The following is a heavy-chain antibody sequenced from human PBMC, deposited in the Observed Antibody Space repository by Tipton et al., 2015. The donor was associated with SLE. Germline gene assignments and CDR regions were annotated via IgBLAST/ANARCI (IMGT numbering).Heavy chain of an antibody. CDR3: ARESLMVRGGNYYYYMDV. CDR2: IKQDGSEK. D-gene: IGHD3-10*01. J-gene: IGHJ6*03. CDR1: GFTFSSYS. V-gene: IGHV3-7*03. Sequence: SLRLSCAASGFTFSSYSMSWVRQAPGKGLEWVANIKQDGSEKYYVDSVKGRFTISRDNAKNSLYLQMNSLRAEDTAVYYCARESLMVRGGNYYYYMDVWGKGTTVTVSS.